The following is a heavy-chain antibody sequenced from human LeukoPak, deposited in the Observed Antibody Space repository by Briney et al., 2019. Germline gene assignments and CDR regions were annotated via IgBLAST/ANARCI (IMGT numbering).Heavy chain of an antibody. D-gene: IGHD3-22*01. CDR1: GFTFSNSW. J-gene: IGHJ4*02. CDR2: IKEDGSTK. CDR3: ARLRYDSSGDYFDY. Sequence: PGGSLRLSCVASGFTFSNSWMTWVRQAPGKGLEWVADIKEDGSTKLYVDSVKGRFTISRDNSKNTLYLQMNSLRAEDTAVYYCARLRYDSSGDYFDYWGQGTLVTVSS. V-gene: IGHV3-7*01.